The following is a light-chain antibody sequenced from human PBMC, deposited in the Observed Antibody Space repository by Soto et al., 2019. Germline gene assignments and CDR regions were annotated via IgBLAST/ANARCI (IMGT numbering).Light chain of an antibody. V-gene: IGKV3-20*01. Sequence: EIVLTQSPGTLSLSPGEGATLSCRASQSVNSNYLAWYQQKPGQAPRLLVYGASSRATGIPDRFSGSGSGTDVTLTISRLEPEDFAVYYCQQYHSSPRTFGQGTRVEIK. CDR1: QSVNSNY. J-gene: IGKJ1*01. CDR2: GAS. CDR3: QQYHSSPRT.